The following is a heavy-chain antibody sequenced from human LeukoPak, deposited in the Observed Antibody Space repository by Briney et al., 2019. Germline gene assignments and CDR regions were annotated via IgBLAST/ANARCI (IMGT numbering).Heavy chain of an antibody. V-gene: IGHV3-21*01. J-gene: IGHJ4*02. CDR2: ISSSSSYI. CDR3: ARDPGWYCDY. D-gene: IGHD6-19*01. Sequence: GGSLRLSCAASGFTFSSYGMSWVRQAPGKGLEWVSAISSSSSYIYYADSVKGRFTISRDNAKNSLYLQMNSLRAEDTAVYYCARDPGWYCDYWGQGTLVTVSS. CDR1: GFTFSSYG.